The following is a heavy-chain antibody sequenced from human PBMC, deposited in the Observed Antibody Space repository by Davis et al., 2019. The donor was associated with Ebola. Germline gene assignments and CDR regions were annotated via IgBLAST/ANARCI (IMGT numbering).Heavy chain of an antibody. CDR1: GFTLSTYW. D-gene: IGHD2-15*01. Sequence: PGGSLRLSCEVSGFTLSTYWMSWVRQAPGKGPEWVANIKEDGSQKNYIDSVTGRFTISRDNAKKSMYLQMNSLIVEDTAVYYCARDSGYCSGANCYHSYYMDVWGKGTTVTVSS. CDR3: ARDSGYCSGANCYHSYYMDV. V-gene: IGHV3-7*01. CDR2: IKEDGSQK. J-gene: IGHJ6*03.